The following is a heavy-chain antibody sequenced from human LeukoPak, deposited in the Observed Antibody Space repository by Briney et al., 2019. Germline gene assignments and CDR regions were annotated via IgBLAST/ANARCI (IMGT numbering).Heavy chain of an antibody. CDR2: INPVGTAT. J-gene: IGHJ4*02. CDR1: GFSFSAYW. D-gene: IGHD6-19*01. V-gene: IGHV3-7*01. Sequence: GGSLRLSCAASGFSFSAYWMTWVRQAPGAGLEFVANINPVGTATYYADPVKGRFTISRDNAKNLVYLQMNSLRAEDTAVYHCGRFGYVAGVDLWGQGTLGTVSS. CDR3: GRFGYVAGVDL.